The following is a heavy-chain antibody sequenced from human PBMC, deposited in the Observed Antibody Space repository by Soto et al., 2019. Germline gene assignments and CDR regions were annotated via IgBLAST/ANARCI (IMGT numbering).Heavy chain of an antibody. CDR2: IIPIFGTA. CDR3: ARGEPAAVAHYYYYYGMDV. CDR1: GXTXXSYX. V-gene: IGHV1-69*01. Sequence: SVXGXCXASGXTXXSYXISWVXQXXXQGXXWMGGIIPIFGTANYAQKFQGRATITADESTSTAYMELSSLRSEDTAVYYCARGEPAAVAHYYYYYGMDVWGQGTTVT. J-gene: IGHJ6*02. D-gene: IGHD6-19*01.